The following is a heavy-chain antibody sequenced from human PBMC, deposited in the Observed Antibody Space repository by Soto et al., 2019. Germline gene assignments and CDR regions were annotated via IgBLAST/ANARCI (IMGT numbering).Heavy chain of an antibody. J-gene: IGHJ4*02. D-gene: IGHD3-3*01. V-gene: IGHV3-66*01. CDR2: ISSAGGT. CDR1: GITVTNCF. Sequence: EVQLVESGGGLVQPGGSLRLSCAASGITVTNCFMTWVRQAPGEGLGWVSVISSAGGTYYADSVKGRFTISRDNYRNTLYLQTNTLRAEDTAVYYCARDELGGAYDFWHGGQGTLVTVSS. CDR3: ARDELGGAYDFWH.